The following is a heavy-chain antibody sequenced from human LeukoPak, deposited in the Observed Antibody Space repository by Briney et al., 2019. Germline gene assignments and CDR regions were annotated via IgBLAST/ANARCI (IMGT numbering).Heavy chain of an antibody. CDR3: ARVVPRGDSSGYNYFDY. Sequence: GGSLRLSCAASGFTFNSYAMSWVRQAPGKGLEWVAIIKQDGGEKNCVDSVKGRFTISRDNAKNSLYLQMNSLRAEDTAVYYCARVVPRGDSSGYNYFDYWGQGTLVTVSS. J-gene: IGHJ4*02. V-gene: IGHV3-7*03. D-gene: IGHD3-22*01. CDR1: GFTFNSYA. CDR2: IKQDGGEK.